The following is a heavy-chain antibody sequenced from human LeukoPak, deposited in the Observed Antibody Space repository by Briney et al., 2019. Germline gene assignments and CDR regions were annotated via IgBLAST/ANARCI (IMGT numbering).Heavy chain of an antibody. V-gene: IGHV4-38-2*02. CDR3: ARASLIPYNWFDP. D-gene: IGHD2-21*01. Sequence: PSETLSLTCTVSGYSISSGYYWGWIRQPPGKGLEWIGSTYHSGSTYYNPSLKSRVTISVDTSKNQFSLKLSSVTAADTAVYYCARASLIPYNWFDPWGQGTLVTVSS. J-gene: IGHJ5*02. CDR2: TYHSGST. CDR1: GYSISSGYY.